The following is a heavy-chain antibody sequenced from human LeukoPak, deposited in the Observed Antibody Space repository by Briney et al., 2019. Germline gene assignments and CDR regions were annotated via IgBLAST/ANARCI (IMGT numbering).Heavy chain of an antibody. CDR2: ISSGGVTT. J-gene: IGHJ4*02. Sequence: GGSLRLSCAASGFTFSSYAMSWVRQAPGKGLEWVSVISSGGVTTYYADSVKGRFTISRDNSKNTLYLQMNSLRAEDTAVYYCAKDSRYCGSDCYKPIDNWGQGTLVTVSS. CDR3: AKDSRYCGSDCYKPIDN. V-gene: IGHV3-23*01. CDR1: GFTFSSYA. D-gene: IGHD2-21*02.